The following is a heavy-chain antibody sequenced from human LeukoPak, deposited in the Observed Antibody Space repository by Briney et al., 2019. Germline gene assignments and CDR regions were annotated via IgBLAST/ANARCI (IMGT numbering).Heavy chain of an antibody. J-gene: IGHJ4*02. CDR2: IIPIFGTA. V-gene: IGHV1-69*13. CDR1: GYTFTSYA. CDR3: ARAPHWGTTVTTFDY. Sequence: SVKVSCKASGYTFTSYAMHWVRQAPGQGLEWMGGIIPIFGTANYAQKFQGRVTITADESTGTAYMELSSLRSEDTAVYYCARAPHWGTTVTTFDYWGQGTLVTVSS. D-gene: IGHD4-11*01.